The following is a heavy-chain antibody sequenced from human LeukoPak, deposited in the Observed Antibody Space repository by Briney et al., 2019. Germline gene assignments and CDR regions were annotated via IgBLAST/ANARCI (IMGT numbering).Heavy chain of an antibody. CDR2: IYTSGST. V-gene: IGHV4-4*07. Sequence: SETLSLTCTVSGGSISSYYWSWIRQPAGKGLEWIGRIYTSGSTNYNPSLKSRVTMPVDTSKNQFSLKLSSVTAADTAVYYCARQTWYYYDSSDFPQDWFDPWGQGTLVTVSS. CDR3: ARQTWYYYDSSDFPQDWFDP. J-gene: IGHJ5*02. CDR1: GGSISSYY. D-gene: IGHD3-22*01.